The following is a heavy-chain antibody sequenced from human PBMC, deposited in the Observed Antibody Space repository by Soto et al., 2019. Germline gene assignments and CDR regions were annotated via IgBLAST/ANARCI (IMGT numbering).Heavy chain of an antibody. J-gene: IGHJ4*02. D-gene: IGHD2-2*01. CDR1: GYTFTSYG. CDR3: ARVVPAAMEILGCRLAY. V-gene: IGHV1-18*01. Sequence: ASVKVSCKASGYTFTSYGISWVRQAPGQGLEWMGWISAYNGNTNYAQKLQGRVTMTTDTSTSTAYMELRSLRSDDTAVYYCARVVPAAMEILGCRLAYWGQGTLVTVSS. CDR2: ISAYNGNT.